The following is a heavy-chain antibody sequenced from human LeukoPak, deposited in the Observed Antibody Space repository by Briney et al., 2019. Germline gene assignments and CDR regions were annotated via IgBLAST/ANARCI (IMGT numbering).Heavy chain of an antibody. CDR1: GYTFTGYY. V-gene: IGHV1-2*02. CDR2: INPNSGGT. Sequence: ASVKVSCKASGYTFTGYYMHWVRQAPGQGLEWMGWINPNSGGTNYAQKFQGRVTMTRDTSTSTAYMELSRLRSDDTAVYYCARGRIAAAGTGRYGMDVWGQGTTVTVSS. D-gene: IGHD6-13*01. CDR3: ARGRIAAAGTGRYGMDV. J-gene: IGHJ6*02.